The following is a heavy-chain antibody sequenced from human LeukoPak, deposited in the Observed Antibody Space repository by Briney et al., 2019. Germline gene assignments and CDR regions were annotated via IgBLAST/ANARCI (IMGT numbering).Heavy chain of an antibody. Sequence: SETLSLTCAVYGESLSNSNWTWIRQPPGKGLEWIGEINHRGSTNYNPSLKSRVTISVDTSKDQFSLRLTSVTAADTAVYYCARLINWFDPWGQGTLVTVSS. CDR1: GESLSNSN. CDR2: INHRGST. J-gene: IGHJ5*02. V-gene: IGHV4-34*01. D-gene: IGHD3-16*01. CDR3: ARLINWFDP.